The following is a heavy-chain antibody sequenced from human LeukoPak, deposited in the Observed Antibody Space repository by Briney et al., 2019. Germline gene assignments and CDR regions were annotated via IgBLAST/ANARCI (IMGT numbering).Heavy chain of an antibody. Sequence: SETLSLTCTVSGGSISSSSYYWGWIRQPPGKGLEWIGSMHYSGSTDYNPSLKSRVTISVDTSKNHFSLKLSSVTAADTAVYYCARHTIQAPDFDYWGQGTLVTVSS. D-gene: IGHD3-10*01. V-gene: IGHV4-39*01. CDR1: GGSISSSSYY. J-gene: IGHJ4*02. CDR3: ARHTIQAPDFDY. CDR2: MHYSGST.